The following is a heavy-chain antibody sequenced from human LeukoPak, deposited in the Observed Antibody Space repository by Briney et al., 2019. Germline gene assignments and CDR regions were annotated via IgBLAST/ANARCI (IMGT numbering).Heavy chain of an antibody. CDR1: GFTFDDHG. V-gene: IGHV3-9*01. Sequence: GRSLRLSCAASGFTFDDHGAFWVRQAPGMGLEWVSSINWNGGVIAYADSVRGRFTISRDNAKSSLYLQMNSLSPDDTALYYCARDDDGDECFDYWGHGTLVTVSS. CDR2: INWNGGVI. CDR3: ARDDDGDECFDY. J-gene: IGHJ4*01. D-gene: IGHD4-17*01.